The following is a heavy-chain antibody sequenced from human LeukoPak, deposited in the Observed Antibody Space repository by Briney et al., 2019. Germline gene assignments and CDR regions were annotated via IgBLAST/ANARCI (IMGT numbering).Heavy chain of an antibody. V-gene: IGHV3-53*01. CDR1: GFTVSSNY. CDR3: AREYSAFDY. J-gene: IGHJ4*02. Sequence: GGSLRLSCAAPGFTVSSNYMSWVRQAPGKGLEWVSIIYSGGSTFYADSVKGRFTISRDSSKNTLYLQMNGLRAEDTAVYYCAREYSAFDYWGQGTLVTVSS. D-gene: IGHD6-13*01. CDR2: IYSGGST.